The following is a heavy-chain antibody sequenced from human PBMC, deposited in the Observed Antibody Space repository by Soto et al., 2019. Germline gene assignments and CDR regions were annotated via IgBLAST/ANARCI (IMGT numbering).Heavy chain of an antibody. V-gene: IGHV3-74*01. J-gene: IGHJ6*03. CDR2: INSDGSTT. D-gene: IGHD4-17*01. CDR1: GFTFSSYW. Sequence: PGGSLRLSCAASGFTFSSYWMHWVRQAPGKGLVWVSRINSDGSTTNYADSVKGRFTISRDIAKNTLYLQMNSLRAEDTAVYYCARSAYGGYFYYYYMDVWGKGTTVTVSS. CDR3: ARSAYGGYFYYYYMDV.